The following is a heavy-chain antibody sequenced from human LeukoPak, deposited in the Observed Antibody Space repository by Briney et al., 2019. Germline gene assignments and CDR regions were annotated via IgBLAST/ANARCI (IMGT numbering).Heavy chain of an antibody. V-gene: IGHV3-30*04. CDR3: ARVVGGDLSYFDY. Sequence: GGSLRLSCTASGFTFNNYAFHWVRQAPGKGLEWVAVISYDGSDKSYAESVKGRFTMSRDDSKNTLYLQMNSLRAEDTAVYYCARVVGGDLSYFDYWGQGTLVTVSS. CDR1: GFTFNNYA. CDR2: ISYDGSDK. J-gene: IGHJ4*02. D-gene: IGHD2-21*02.